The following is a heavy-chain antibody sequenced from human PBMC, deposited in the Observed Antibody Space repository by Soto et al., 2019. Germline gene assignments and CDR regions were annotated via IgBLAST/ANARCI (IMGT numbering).Heavy chain of an antibody. Sequence: SAKTSSKAPVYTLTSYDINFVRQATGQGLEWMGWMNPNSGNTGYAQKFQGRVAMTRNTSISTDYMELSSLRSEDTAVYYCARDVSAAAVGMAGGQGTLVT. J-gene: IGHJ4*02. V-gene: IGHV1-8*02. CDR2: MNPNSGNT. D-gene: IGHD6-13*01. CDR3: ARDVSAAAVGMA. CDR1: VYTLTSYD.